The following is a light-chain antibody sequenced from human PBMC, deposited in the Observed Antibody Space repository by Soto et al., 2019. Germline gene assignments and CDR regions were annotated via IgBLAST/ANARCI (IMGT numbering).Light chain of an antibody. J-gene: IGLJ1*01. CDR3: SSYTSSSTPYV. CDR1: SSDVGGYNY. CDR2: EVS. V-gene: IGLV2-14*01. Sequence: QSVLTQPASLSGSPGQSITISCPGTSSDVGGYNYVSWYQQHPGKAPKLMIYEVSNRPSGVSNRFSGSKSGNTASLTISGLQAEDEADYYCSSYTSSSTPYVFGTGTKLTVL.